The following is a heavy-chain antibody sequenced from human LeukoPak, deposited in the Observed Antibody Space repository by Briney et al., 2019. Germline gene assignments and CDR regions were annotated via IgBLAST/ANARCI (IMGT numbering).Heavy chain of an antibody. Sequence: GGSLRLSCAASGFTFSSYWMHWVRHAPGKGLVWVSRINSDGSSTSYADSVKGRFTISRDNAKNTLYLQMNSLRAEDTAVYYCARDGGDSSGYYYWGQGTLVTVSS. J-gene: IGHJ4*02. CDR3: ARDGGDSSGYYY. V-gene: IGHV3-74*01. CDR1: GFTFSSYW. CDR2: INSDGSST. D-gene: IGHD3-22*01.